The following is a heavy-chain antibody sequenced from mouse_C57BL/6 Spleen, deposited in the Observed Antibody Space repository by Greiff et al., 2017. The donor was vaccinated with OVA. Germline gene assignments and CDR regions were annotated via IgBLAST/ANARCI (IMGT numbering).Heavy chain of an antibody. CDR1: GFTFSSYA. CDR3: ARGYIYDYYFDY. J-gene: IGHJ2*01. V-gene: IGHV5-4*01. CDR2: ISDGGSYT. D-gene: IGHD2-3*01. Sequence: DVHLVESGGGLVKPGGSLKLSCAASGFTFSSYAMSWVRQTPEKRLEWVATISDGGSYTYYPDNVKGRFTISRDNAKNNLYLQMSHLKSEDTAMYYCARGYIYDYYFDYWGQGTTLTVSS.